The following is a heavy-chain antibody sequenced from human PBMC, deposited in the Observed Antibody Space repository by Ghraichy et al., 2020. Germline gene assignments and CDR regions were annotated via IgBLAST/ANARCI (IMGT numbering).Heavy chain of an antibody. CDR3: ARAGYSYGYFDY. Sequence: SETLSLTCTVSGGSISSGGYYWSWIRQHPGKGLEWIGYIYYSGSTYYNPSLKSRVTISVDTSKNQFSLKLSSVTAADTAVYYCARAGYSYGYFDYWGQGTLVTVSS. J-gene: IGHJ4*02. D-gene: IGHD5-18*01. CDR2: IYYSGST. CDR1: GGSISSGGYY. V-gene: IGHV4-31*03.